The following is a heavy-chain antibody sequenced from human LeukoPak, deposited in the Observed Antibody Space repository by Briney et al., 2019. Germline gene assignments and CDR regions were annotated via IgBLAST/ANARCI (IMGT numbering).Heavy chain of an antibody. J-gene: IGHJ4*02. CDR3: ARDRHSGHFD. CDR2: IKEDGSEK. Sequence: GGSLRLSCAGSGFTFSNYWMSWVREVPGKGLEWVANIKEDGSEKYSVGSMKGRFTIFRDNAKNSLYLQMNSLRAEDTAIYYCARDRHSGHFDWGQGTLVTVSS. CDR1: GFTFSNYW. V-gene: IGHV3-7*01. D-gene: IGHD1-26*01.